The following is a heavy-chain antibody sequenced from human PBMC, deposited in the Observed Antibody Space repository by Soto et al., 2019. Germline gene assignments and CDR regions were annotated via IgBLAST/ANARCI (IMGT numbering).Heavy chain of an antibody. CDR1: GFTFSSYA. J-gene: IGHJ4*02. CDR3: ARGDCGVVISFDY. D-gene: IGHD3-3*01. Sequence: QVQLVESGGGVVQPGRSLRLSCAASGFTFSSYAMHWVRQAPGKGLEWVAVISYDGSNKYYADSVKGRFTISRDNSKNTLYLQMNSLRAEDTAVYYCARGDCGVVISFDYWGQGTLVTVSS. CDR2: ISYDGSNK. V-gene: IGHV3-30-3*01.